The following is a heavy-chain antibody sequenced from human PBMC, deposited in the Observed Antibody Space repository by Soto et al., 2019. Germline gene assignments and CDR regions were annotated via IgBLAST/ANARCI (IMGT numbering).Heavy chain of an antibody. CDR1: GYTFTSYG. V-gene: IGHV1-18*01. Sequence: QVQLVQSGAEVKKPGASVKVSCKASGYTFTSYGISWVRQAPGQGLEWMGWISAYNGNTNYAQKLQGRVTMTTDTSASTAYMELRSLRSDDTAVYYCARKARYCSSTSCYARGFDPWGQGTLVTVSS. CDR2: ISAYNGNT. D-gene: IGHD2-2*01. CDR3: ARKARYCSSTSCYARGFDP. J-gene: IGHJ5*02.